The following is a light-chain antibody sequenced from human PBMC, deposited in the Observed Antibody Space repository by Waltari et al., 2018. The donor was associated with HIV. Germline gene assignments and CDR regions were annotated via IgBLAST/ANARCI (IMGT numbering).Light chain of an antibody. Sequence: SFELTQPPSVSVSPGQTAYITCSGNKLGSMYGSWYQQKPGQSPVLVIFQDVKRPSGIPVRFLGSSSGSTATLIISETQPSDEADYYCQAWDSSAAVFGGGTKLTVL. CDR2: QDV. J-gene: IGLJ2*01. V-gene: IGLV3-1*01. CDR3: QAWDSSAAV. CDR1: KLGSMY.